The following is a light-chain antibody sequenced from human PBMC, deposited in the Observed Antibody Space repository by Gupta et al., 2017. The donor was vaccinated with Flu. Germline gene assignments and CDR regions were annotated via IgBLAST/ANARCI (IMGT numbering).Light chain of an antibody. CDR1: QSVLSSSNNKNY. Sequence: SLGERATINCKSSQSVLSSSNNKNYLSWYQQKPGQPPELLIYWASTRESGVPDRFSGSESGTDFTLTISSLQAEDMAVYYCQQYYFTPHTFGGGTKVEIK. V-gene: IGKV4-1*01. J-gene: IGKJ4*01. CDR2: WAS. CDR3: QQYYFTPHT.